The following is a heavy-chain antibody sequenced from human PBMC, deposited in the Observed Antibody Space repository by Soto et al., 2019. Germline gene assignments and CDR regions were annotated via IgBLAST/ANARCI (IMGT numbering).Heavy chain of an antibody. CDR1: GYSFTGYY. CDR3: ARDLVSIFGVVGGYYGMDV. D-gene: IGHD3-3*01. J-gene: IGHJ6*02. CDR2: INPNRGGT. V-gene: IGHV1-2*02. Sequence: ASVKVSCKASGYSFTGYYLNWVRQAPGQGLEWLGWINPNRGGTNYAQKFQGRVTMTSDTSISTVYMELSRLRSDDTAVYYCARDLVSIFGVVGGYYGMDVWGQGTTVTVS.